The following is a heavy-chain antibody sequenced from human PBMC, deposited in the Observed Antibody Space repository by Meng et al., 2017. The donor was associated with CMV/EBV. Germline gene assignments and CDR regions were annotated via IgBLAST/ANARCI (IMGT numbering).Heavy chain of an antibody. CDR2: IIPIFGTA. Sequence: SVKVSCKASGGTFSSYAISWVRQAPGQGLEWMGGIIPIFGTANYAQKFQGRVTITTDESTSTAYMELSSLRSEDTAVYYCVRSYCSSTSCYIPPEYLQHWGQGTLVTVSS. D-gene: IGHD2-2*02. CDR3: VRSYCSSTSCYIPPEYLQH. CDR1: GGTFSSYA. V-gene: IGHV1-69*05. J-gene: IGHJ1*01.